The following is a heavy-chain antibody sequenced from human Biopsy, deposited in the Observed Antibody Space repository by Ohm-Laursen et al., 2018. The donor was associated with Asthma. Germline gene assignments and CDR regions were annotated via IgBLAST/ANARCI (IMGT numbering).Heavy chain of an antibody. CDR3: ARGDSSNWSHYYFDY. J-gene: IGHJ4*02. CDR2: IYSGGGT. CDR1: GFTVSTNG. D-gene: IGHD3-22*01. V-gene: IGHV3-53*01. Sequence: SLRLSCAASGFTVSTNGMSWVRQPPGKGLEWVSVIYSGGGTYYADSVQGRVTISRDNSKNTIYLQLNSLRAEDTAVYYCARGDSSNWSHYYFDYWGQGTLVTVSS.